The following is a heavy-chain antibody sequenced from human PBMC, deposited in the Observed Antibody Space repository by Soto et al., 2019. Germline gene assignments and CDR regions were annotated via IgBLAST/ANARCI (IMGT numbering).Heavy chain of an antibody. CDR2: ISANSGTT. Sequence: EVQLLESGGGLVQPGGSLRLSCVASGFIFSNYAMSWVRQAPGKGLEWVSFISANSGTTYNADFVEGRFTISRDNSKTALYLQMNSLRPEDTAVYYCVKSLLAGGFDYWGQGTLVTVAS. J-gene: IGHJ4*02. V-gene: IGHV3-23*01. CDR1: GFIFSNYA. D-gene: IGHD6-19*01. CDR3: VKSLLAGGFDY.